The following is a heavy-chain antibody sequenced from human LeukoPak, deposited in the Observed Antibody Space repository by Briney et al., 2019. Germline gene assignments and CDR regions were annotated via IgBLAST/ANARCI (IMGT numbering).Heavy chain of an antibody. CDR3: ARRNDVESSNSPPGH. CDR1: GFTFRNYW. V-gene: IGHV3-74*01. Sequence: GGSLRLSCAASGFTFRNYWMHWVRQAPGKGLVWVSRINGDGSSTTYADSVKGRFTISRDNAKNTLYLQMNSLRAEDTAVYYCARRNDVESSNSPPGHWGQGTLVTVSS. D-gene: IGHD3-22*01. J-gene: IGHJ4*02. CDR2: INGDGSST.